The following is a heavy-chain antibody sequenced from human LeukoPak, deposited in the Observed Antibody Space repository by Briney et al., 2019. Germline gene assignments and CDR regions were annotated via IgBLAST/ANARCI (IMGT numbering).Heavy chain of an antibody. J-gene: IGHJ4*02. V-gene: IGHV3-20*04. D-gene: IGHD6-13*01. CDR1: GFTFSSYW. Sequence: GGSLRLSCAASGFTFSSYWMSWVRQAPGKGLEWVSGINWSGAITAYADSIKGRFTVSRDNAKNSLYLQMNSLRAEDTAVYFCVRSPRIAVPGIQLDYWGQGTLVTVSS. CDR3: VRSPRIAVPGIQLDY. CDR2: INWSGAIT.